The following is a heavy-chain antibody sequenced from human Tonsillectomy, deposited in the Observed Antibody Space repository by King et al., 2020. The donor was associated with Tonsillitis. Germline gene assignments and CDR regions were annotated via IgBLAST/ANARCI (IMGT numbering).Heavy chain of an antibody. CDR3: ARPNRWALDT. CDR2: IYGGGDT. D-gene: IGHD4-23*01. V-gene: IGHV3-53*04. J-gene: IGHJ5*02. CDR1: GFTVSNIY. Sequence: QLVQSGGGLVQPGGSLRLSCAASGFTVSNIYMNWVRQAPGKGLEWVSVIYGGGDTYYADSVKGRFTISRDTSKNTVYLQMSSLRVEDMAVYYCARPNRWALDTWGQGTLVTVSS.